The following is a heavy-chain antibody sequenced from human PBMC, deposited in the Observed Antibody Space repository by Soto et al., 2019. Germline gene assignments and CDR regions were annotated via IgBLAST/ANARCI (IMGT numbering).Heavy chain of an antibody. D-gene: IGHD1-26*01. CDR1: GFIFGNFW. J-gene: IGHJ4*02. Sequence: VQLVESGGGLVQPGGSLRLSCAGSGFIFGNFWMTWVRQAPGKGLEWVANIKQDGSEKYYVDSVKGRFTISRDNVKNSLYVEMNSLRSEDTAVYYCARGTGGATSSGKDQFDYWGQGTLVPVSS. CDR2: IKQDGSEK. CDR3: ARGTGGATSSGKDQFDY. V-gene: IGHV3-7*01.